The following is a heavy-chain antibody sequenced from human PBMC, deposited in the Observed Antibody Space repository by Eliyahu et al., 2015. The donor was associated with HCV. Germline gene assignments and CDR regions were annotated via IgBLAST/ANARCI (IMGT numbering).Heavy chain of an antibody. J-gene: IGHJ6*02. CDR3: ARVQYFYGARSDPQRESGMDV. CDR1: AFXFSNHR. Sequence: EVQLVESGGGLVQPGGFLRLSCTGSAFXFSNHRXHWVRQAPGKGLEWVAYISPFGKHMFYAESVKGRFTISRDNGRNSLYLQMNGLTAEDTAVYYCARVQYFYGARSDPQRESGMDVWGRGTTVTVFS. D-gene: IGHD3-10*01. CDR2: ISPFGKHM. V-gene: IGHV3-21*02.